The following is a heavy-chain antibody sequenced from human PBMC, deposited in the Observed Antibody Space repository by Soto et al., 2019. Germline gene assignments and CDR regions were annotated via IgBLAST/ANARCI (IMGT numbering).Heavy chain of an antibody. V-gene: IGHV3-53*01. D-gene: IGHD6-6*01. Sequence: EVQLVESGGGLIQPGGSLRLSCAASGFIVSRHYMNWVRQAPGKGLEWVSVIYTGGTTYYAASVMGRFTISRDTSKNTLYPQMSSLRAEDTAVYYCTGAGETWSSSSHEVGDYWGQGTLVTVSS. CDR1: GFIVSRHY. CDR2: IYTGGTT. CDR3: TGAGETWSSSSHEVGDY. J-gene: IGHJ4*02.